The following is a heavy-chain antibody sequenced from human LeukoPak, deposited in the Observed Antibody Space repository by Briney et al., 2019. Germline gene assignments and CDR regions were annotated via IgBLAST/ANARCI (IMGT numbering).Heavy chain of an antibody. CDR2: ISSSSSYI. J-gene: IGHJ6*03. CDR1: GFTFSRYS. CDR3: ARGTRSGRYYMDV. D-gene: IGHD3-10*01. V-gene: IGHV3-21*06. Sequence: PGGSLRLSCAASGFTFSRYSMNWVRQAPGKGLEWVSSISSSSSYIYYADSVKGRFTISRDNAKNSLYLQMNSLRAEDTAVYYCARGTRSGRYYMDVWGKGTTVTVSS.